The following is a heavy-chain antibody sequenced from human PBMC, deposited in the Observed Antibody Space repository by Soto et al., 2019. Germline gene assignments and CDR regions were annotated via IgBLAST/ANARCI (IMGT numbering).Heavy chain of an antibody. CDR3: ARDLDPSGSYYTDY. D-gene: IGHD3-10*01. Sequence: ASVKVSCKASGYNFMPYGVNWVRQAPGQGLEWMGWISPWKGNTNYAQSFQGRVTMTTDTSTSTAYMELRSLTSDDTAVYYCARDLDPSGSYYTDYCGPGTLVTLSS. J-gene: IGHJ4*02. V-gene: IGHV1-18*04. CDR2: ISPWKGNT. CDR1: GYNFMPYG.